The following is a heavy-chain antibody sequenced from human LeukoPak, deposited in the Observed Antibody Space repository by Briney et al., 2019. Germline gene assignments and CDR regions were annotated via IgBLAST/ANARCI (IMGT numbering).Heavy chain of an antibody. V-gene: IGHV5-51*01. CDR1: GYSFTSYW. CDR2: IYPGDSDT. Sequence: KPGESLKISCKGSGYSFTSYWIGWVRQMPGKGLEWMGIIYPGDSDTRYSPSFQGQVTISADKSISTAYLQWSSLKASDTAMYYCARPNYYDSSGYYYDAFDIWGQGTMVTVSS. CDR3: ARPNYYDSSGYYYDAFDI. J-gene: IGHJ3*02. D-gene: IGHD3-22*01.